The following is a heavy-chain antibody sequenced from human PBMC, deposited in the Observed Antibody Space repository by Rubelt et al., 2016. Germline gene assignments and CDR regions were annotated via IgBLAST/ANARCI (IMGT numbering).Heavy chain of an antibody. J-gene: IGHJ6*02. Sequence: QVQLQESGPGLVKPSQTLSLTCTVSGGSISSGGYYWSWIRQHPGKGLEWIGYIYYSGSTNYNPSLKSRVTISVDTSKNQFSLKLSSVTAADTAVYYCARDGPYPYYYYGMDVWGQGTTVTVSS. CDR1: GGSISSGGYY. V-gene: IGHV4-31*03. CDR2: IYYSGST. D-gene: IGHD2-2*02. CDR3: ARDGPYPYYYYGMDV.